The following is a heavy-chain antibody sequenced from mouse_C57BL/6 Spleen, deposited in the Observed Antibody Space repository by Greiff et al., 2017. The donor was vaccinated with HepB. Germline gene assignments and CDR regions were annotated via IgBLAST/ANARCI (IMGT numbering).Heavy chain of an antibody. D-gene: IGHD1-1*01. Sequence: DVMLVESGGDLVKPGGSLKLSCAASGFTFSSYGMSWVRQTPDKRLEWVATISSGGSYTYYPDSVKGRFTISRDNAKNTLYLQMSSLKSEDTAMYYCARHAAEYGSPYFDYWGQGTTLTVSS. V-gene: IGHV5-6*02. CDR3: ARHAAEYGSPYFDY. CDR2: ISSGGSYT. J-gene: IGHJ2*01. CDR1: GFTFSSYG.